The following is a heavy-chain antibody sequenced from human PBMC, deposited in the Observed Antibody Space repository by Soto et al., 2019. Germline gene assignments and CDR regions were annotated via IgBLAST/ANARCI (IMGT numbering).Heavy chain of an antibody. CDR3: ARGTCSRRICYSFYFDC. Sequence: QVQLVQSGAEVKKPGASVKVSCKASGYTFTSYAMHWVRQAPGQRLEWMGWINAGNGNTKYSQKFQGRVTITRDTSASTAYMELGSIRNEEPAVSFCARGTCSRRICYSFYFDCWGQGTLVTVSS. CDR2: INAGNGNT. J-gene: IGHJ4*02. CDR1: GYTFTSYA. V-gene: IGHV1-3*01. D-gene: IGHD2-15*01.